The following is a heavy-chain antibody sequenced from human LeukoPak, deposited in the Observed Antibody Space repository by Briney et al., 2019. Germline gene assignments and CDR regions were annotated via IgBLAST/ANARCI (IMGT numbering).Heavy chain of an antibody. Sequence: SETLSLTCTVSGGFISSSSYYWGWIRQPPGKGLEWIATIYYSAYTYYSPSLKSRVTISVDTSKNQFSLELSSVTAADTAVYYCARRGKLLWFGAIPYYYYYMDVWGKGTTVTVSS. J-gene: IGHJ6*03. V-gene: IGHV4-39*01. CDR3: ARRGKLLWFGAIPYYYYYMDV. CDR2: IYYSAYT. CDR1: GGFISSSSYY. D-gene: IGHD3-10*01.